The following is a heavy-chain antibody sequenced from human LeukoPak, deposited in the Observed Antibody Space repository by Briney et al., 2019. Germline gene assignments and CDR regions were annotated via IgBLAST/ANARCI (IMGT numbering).Heavy chain of an antibody. V-gene: IGHV1-46*01. CDR2: INPSGGCT. J-gene: IGHJ4*02. CDR1: GYTFTGYY. CDR3: ARVAYGDYFYV. D-gene: IGHD3-10*01. Sequence: GASVKVSCKASGYTFTGYYMHWVRQAPGQGLEWMGVINPSGGCTTYAQNFQDRVTMTRDTSTSTVYMELSSLRSEDTAVYYCARVAYGDYFYVWGQGTLLTVSS.